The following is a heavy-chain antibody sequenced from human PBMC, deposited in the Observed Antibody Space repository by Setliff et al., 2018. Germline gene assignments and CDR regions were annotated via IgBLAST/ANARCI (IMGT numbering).Heavy chain of an antibody. CDR1: DYTFLSYG. V-gene: IGHV1-18*01. CDR3: ARPIWFGEDWFDP. CDR2: INPNSGDT. J-gene: IGHJ5*02. Sequence: ASVKVSCKASDYTFLSYGLSWVRQAPGQGLEWMGWINPNSGDTNYAEKFQGRVTITADTSTDTAYMELSSLRSEDTAVYYCARPIWFGEDWFDPWGQGTLVSVSA. D-gene: IGHD3-10*01.